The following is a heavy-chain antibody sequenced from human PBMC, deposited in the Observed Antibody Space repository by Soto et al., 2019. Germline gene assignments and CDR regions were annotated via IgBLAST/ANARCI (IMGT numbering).Heavy chain of an antibody. J-gene: IGHJ4*01. CDR1: GGSISSGGYY. Sequence: SETLSLTCTVSGGSISSGGYYWSWIRQHPGKGLEWIGYIYYGGSTYYNPSLKSRATISGDTSKNQFSLKLSSVTAADTAVYYCARGGYYYENSGQNAYDYWGQGILVTVLL. V-gene: IGHV4-31*03. CDR2: IYYGGST. CDR3: ARGGYYYENSGQNAYDY. D-gene: IGHD3-22*01.